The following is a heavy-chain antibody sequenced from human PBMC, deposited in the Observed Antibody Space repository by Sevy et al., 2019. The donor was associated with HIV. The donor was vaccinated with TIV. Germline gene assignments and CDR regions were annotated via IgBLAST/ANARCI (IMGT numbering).Heavy chain of an antibody. CDR3: TRVEGAADWCMDV. CDR2: IRGKPYGGTT. Sequence: GGSLRLSCTVSGFTFDDYTLSWVRQAPGKGLEWVAFIRGKPYGGTTEYAASVKGRFTISRDDSKSIAYLQMNSLKTEDTAVYYCTRVEGAADWCMDVWGQGTTVTVSS. CDR1: GFTFDDYT. D-gene: IGHD3-9*01. J-gene: IGHJ6*02. V-gene: IGHV3-49*04.